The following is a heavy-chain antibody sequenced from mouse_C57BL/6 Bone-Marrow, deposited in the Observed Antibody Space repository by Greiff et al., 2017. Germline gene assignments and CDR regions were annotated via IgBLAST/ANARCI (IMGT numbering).Heavy chain of an antibody. CDR1: GFNIKDDY. CDR2: IDPENGDT. V-gene: IGHV14-4*01. J-gene: IGHJ3*01. Sequence: EVQPQQSGAELVRPGASVKLSCTASGFNIKDDYMHWVKQRPEQGLEWIGWIDPENGDTEYASKFQGKATITADTSSNTAYLQLSSLTSEDTAVYCCTTGDLLWLRRPRAWFAYWGQGTLVTVSA. D-gene: IGHD2-2*01. CDR3: TTGDLLWLRRPRAWFAY.